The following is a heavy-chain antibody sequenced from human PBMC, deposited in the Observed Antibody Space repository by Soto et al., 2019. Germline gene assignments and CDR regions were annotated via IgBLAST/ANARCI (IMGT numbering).Heavy chain of an antibody. CDR1: GFTVSSNY. CDR3: AREPTPTGSHYYYYGMDV. CDR2: IYSGGST. V-gene: IGHV3-53*01. Sequence: PGGSLRLSCAASGFTVSSNYMSWVRQAPGKGLEWVSVIYSGGSTYYADSVKGRFTISRDNSKNTLYLQMNSLRAEDTAVYYCAREPTPTGSHYYYYGMDVWGQGTTVTVSS. D-gene: IGHD3-10*01. J-gene: IGHJ6*02.